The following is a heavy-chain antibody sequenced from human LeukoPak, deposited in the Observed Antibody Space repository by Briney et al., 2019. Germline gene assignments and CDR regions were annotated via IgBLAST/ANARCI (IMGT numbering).Heavy chain of an antibody. V-gene: IGHV3-23*01. CDR3: EMTPFDY. CDR1: GFTFSSYA. J-gene: IGHJ4*02. CDR2: IGAGGTFT. Sequence: GGSLRLSCTASGFTFSSYAMNWVRQAPGKGLEWVSGIGAGGTFTYYADSVKGRFTISRDNSKNTLSLQMNSLRVEDTAVYYCEMTPFDYWGQGTLVTVSS.